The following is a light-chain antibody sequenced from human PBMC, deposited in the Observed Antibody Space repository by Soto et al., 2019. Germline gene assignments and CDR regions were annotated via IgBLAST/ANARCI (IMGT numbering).Light chain of an antibody. J-gene: IGKJ4*01. CDR2: RAS. V-gene: IGKV3-20*01. CDR1: QRVTSGF. CDR3: QQYESSPLT. Sequence: DIVLTQSPDTLSLSPGERATLSCTASQRVTSGFLAWYQQKPGQAPRLLTYRASTRATGLTDRFTGSGSGTDFTLTISRLEPEDFAVYYCQQYESSPLTFGGGTKVEIK.